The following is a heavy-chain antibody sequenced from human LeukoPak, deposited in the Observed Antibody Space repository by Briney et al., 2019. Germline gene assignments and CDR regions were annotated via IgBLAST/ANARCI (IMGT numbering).Heavy chain of an antibody. J-gene: IGHJ6*03. CDR1: GYTFTTYD. Sequence: ASVKVSCKASGYTFTTYDINWVRQAPGQGLEWVGWLNPNNGDTGCAQKFQGRVTITRDTSIRTAYMELSSLRSEDTAVYYCARQYYDYVWGSYRPYYYYLDVWGKGTTVTVSS. CDR2: LNPNNGDT. V-gene: IGHV1-8*03. D-gene: IGHD3-16*02. CDR3: ARQYYDYVWGSYRPYYYYLDV.